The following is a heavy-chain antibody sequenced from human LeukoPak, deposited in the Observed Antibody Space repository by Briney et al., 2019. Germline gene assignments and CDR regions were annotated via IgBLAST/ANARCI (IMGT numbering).Heavy chain of an antibody. D-gene: IGHD6-19*01. CDR2: ISSSSSYI. Sequence: GGSLRLSCAASGFTFSSYSMNWVRQAPGKGLEWVSFISSSSSYIYYADSVKGRFTISRDNSKNTLYLQMNSLRAEDTAVYYCAKDPSRTSSGWYYSYWGQGTLVTVSS. CDR3: AKDPSRTSSGWYYSY. CDR1: GFTFSSYS. J-gene: IGHJ4*02. V-gene: IGHV3-21*04.